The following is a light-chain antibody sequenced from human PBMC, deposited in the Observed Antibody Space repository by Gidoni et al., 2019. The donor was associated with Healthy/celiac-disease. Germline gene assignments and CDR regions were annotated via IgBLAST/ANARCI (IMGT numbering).Light chain of an antibody. J-gene: IGKJ3*01. V-gene: IGKV1-9*01. CDR1: QGISSY. Sequence: DLQFTQSPSFLAASVGDRVTITCRASQGISSYLAWYQQKPGKAPKLLIYAASTLQSGVPSRFSGSGSGTEFTLTISSLQPEDFATYYCQQLNSYRSTFXPXTKVDIK. CDR2: AAS. CDR3: QQLNSYRST.